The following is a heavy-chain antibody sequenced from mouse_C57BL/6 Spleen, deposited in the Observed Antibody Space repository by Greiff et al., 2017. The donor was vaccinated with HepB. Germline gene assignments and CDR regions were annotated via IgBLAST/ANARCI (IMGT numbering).Heavy chain of an antibody. Sequence: EVQLVESGPGLVKPSQSLSLTCSVTGYSITSGYYWNWIRQFPGNKLEWMGYISYDGSNNYNPSLKNRISITHDTSKNQFFLKLNAVTTEDTATYYCARDEGYYGYYAMDYWGQGTSVTVSS. V-gene: IGHV3-6*01. CDR1: GYSITSGYY. J-gene: IGHJ4*01. D-gene: IGHD1-1*01. CDR2: ISYDGSN. CDR3: ARDEGYYGYYAMDY.